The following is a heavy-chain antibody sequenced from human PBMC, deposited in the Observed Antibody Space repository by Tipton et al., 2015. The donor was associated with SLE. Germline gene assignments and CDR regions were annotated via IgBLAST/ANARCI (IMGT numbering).Heavy chain of an antibody. Sequence: TLSLTCTVSGGSIGSYYWSWIRQPAGKGLEWIGRIYTSGSTNYNPSLKSRVTMSVDTSKNQFSLKLSSVTAADTAVYYCARGHSSGWYDSRDAFDIWGQGTMVTVSS. V-gene: IGHV4-4*07. CDR2: IYTSGST. CDR1: GGSIGSYY. CDR3: ARGHSSGWYDSRDAFDI. J-gene: IGHJ3*02. D-gene: IGHD6-19*01.